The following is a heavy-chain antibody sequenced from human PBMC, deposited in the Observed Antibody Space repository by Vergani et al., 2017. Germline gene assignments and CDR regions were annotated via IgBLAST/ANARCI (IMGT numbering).Heavy chain of an antibody. J-gene: IGHJ5*02. Sequence: QVHLLQSGAEVKMPGSSVKVSCKASGVTFSTYAISWVRQAPGQGLEWMGRIIPIFPPAHYAERFQGKVTITADESTSTVYMELRSLRSEDTAVYYCARDSRYCXSTSCYVGRDWFDPWGQGTLVTVSS. D-gene: IGHD2-2*01. CDR2: IIPIFPPA. CDR1: GVTFSTYA. V-gene: IGHV1-69*13. CDR3: ARDSRYCXSTSCYVGRDWFDP.